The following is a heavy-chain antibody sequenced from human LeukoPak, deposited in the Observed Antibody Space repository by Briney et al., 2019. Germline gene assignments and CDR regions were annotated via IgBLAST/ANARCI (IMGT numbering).Heavy chain of an antibody. CDR1: GFTFSSYS. J-gene: IGHJ4*02. V-gene: IGHV3-48*04. CDR2: ISSSSSTI. Sequence: PGGSLRLSCAASGFTFSSYSMNWVRQAPGKGLEWVSYISSSSSTIYYADSVKGRFTISRDNAKNTLYLQMNSLRAEDTAVYYCAIGGVLLWFGELLRDWGQGTLVTVSS. D-gene: IGHD3-10*01. CDR3: AIGGVLLWFGELLRD.